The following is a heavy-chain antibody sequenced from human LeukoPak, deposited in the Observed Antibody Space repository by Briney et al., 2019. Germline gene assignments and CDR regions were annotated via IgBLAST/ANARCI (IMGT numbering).Heavy chain of an antibody. CDR3: ASNGYGSGSWAYYMDV. J-gene: IGHJ6*03. V-gene: IGHV3-20*04. Sequence: PGGSLRISCAASGFPFDDYGMLWVRQAPGKGLEWVSGINWNGGSTGYADSVKGRFTISRDNAKNSLYLQMNSLRAEDTALYYCASNGYGSGSWAYYMDVWGKGTTVTVSS. CDR2: INWNGGST. D-gene: IGHD3-10*01. CDR1: GFPFDDYG.